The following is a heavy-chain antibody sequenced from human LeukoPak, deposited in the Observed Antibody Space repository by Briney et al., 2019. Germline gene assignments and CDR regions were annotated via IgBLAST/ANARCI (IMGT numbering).Heavy chain of an antibody. V-gene: IGHV4-61*08. CDR3: ARVRPSINDAFDI. J-gene: IGHJ3*02. CDR2: IYYSGST. D-gene: IGHD1-14*01. Sequence: SETLSLTCTVSGGSISSGDYYWSWIRQPPGKGLEWIGYIYYSGSTNYNPSLKSRVTISVDTSKNQFSLKLSSVTAADTAVYYCARVRPSINDAFDIWGQGTMVTVSS. CDR1: GGSISSGDYY.